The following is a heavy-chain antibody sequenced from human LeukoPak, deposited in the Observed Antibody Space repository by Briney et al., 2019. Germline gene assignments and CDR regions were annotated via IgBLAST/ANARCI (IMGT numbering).Heavy chain of an antibody. V-gene: IGHV4-30-4*08. CDR3: ARGGGYDPNNWFDP. CDR1: GGSISSGDYY. J-gene: IGHJ5*02. D-gene: IGHD5-12*01. Sequence: SETLSLTYTVSGGSISSGDYYWSWIRQPPGKGLEWIGYIYYSGSTYYNPSLKSRVTISVDTSKNQFSLKLSSVTAADTAVYYCARGGGYDPNNWFDPWGQGTLVTVSS. CDR2: IYYSGST.